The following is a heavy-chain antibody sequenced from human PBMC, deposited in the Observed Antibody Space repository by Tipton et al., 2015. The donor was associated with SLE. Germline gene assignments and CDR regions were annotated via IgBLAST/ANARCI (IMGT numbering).Heavy chain of an antibody. Sequence: SLRLSCAASGFTFSSYGMHWVRQAPGKGLEWVAVMWYDGSNKYYADSVKGRFTISRDNSKNTLYLQMNSLRVEDTAVYYCARDRDIAAAGTVPFDYWGQGTLVTVSS. J-gene: IGHJ4*02. CDR2: MWYDGSNK. CDR3: ARDRDIAAAGTVPFDY. D-gene: IGHD6-13*01. V-gene: IGHV3-33*01. CDR1: GFTFSSYG.